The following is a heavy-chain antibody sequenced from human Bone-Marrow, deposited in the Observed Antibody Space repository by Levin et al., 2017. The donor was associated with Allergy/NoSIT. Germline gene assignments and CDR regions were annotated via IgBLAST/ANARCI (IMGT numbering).Heavy chain of an antibody. CDR2: IYYSGST. D-gene: IGHD3-3*01. Sequence: SETLSLTCTVSGGSVSSGSYYWSWIRQPPGTGLEWIGYIYYSGSTNYNPSLKSRVTISVDTSKNQFSLKLSSVTAADTAVYYCARDLRYGICGTPDNWFDPWGQGTLVTVSS. V-gene: IGHV4-61*01. J-gene: IGHJ5*02. CDR1: GGSVSSGSYY. CDR3: ARDLRYGICGTPDNWFDP.